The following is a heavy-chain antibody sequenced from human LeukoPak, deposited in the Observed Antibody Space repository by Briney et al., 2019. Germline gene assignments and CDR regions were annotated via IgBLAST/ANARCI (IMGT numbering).Heavy chain of an antibody. D-gene: IGHD1-26*01. CDR1: GFTFSSYG. Sequence: GRSLRLSCAASGFTFSSYGMHWVRQAPGKGLEWVAVIWYDGSNKYYADSVKGRFTISRDNSKNTLYLQMNSLRAEDTAVYYCAKDGRIVGAYYFDYWGQGTLVTVSS. CDR3: AKDGRIVGAYYFDY. CDR2: IWYDGSNK. J-gene: IGHJ4*02. V-gene: IGHV3-33*06.